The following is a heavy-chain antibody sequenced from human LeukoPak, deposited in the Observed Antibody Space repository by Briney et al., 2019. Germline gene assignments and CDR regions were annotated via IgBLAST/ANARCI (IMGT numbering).Heavy chain of an antibody. CDR1: GYTFTSYG. Sequence: AASVKVSCKAPGYTFTSYGISWVRQAPGQGLEWMGWISAYNGNTNYAQKLQGRVTMTTDTSTSTAYMELRSLRSDDTAVYYCARPQVGATHYDYWGQGTLVTVSS. V-gene: IGHV1-18*01. CDR3: ARPQVGATHYDY. J-gene: IGHJ4*02. CDR2: ISAYNGNT. D-gene: IGHD1-26*01.